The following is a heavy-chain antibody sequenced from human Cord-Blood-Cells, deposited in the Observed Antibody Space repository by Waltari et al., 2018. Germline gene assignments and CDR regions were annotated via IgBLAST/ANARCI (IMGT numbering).Heavy chain of an antibody. V-gene: IGHV3-21*01. CDR1: RFTFSSYS. D-gene: IGHD2-8*02. J-gene: IGHJ3*02. Sequence: EVQLVESGGGLVKPGGSLRLSCAASRFTFSSYSMTWVRQAPGKGLGWVSSISSSSSYIYYADSVKGRFTISRDNAKNSLYLQMNSLRAEDTAVYYCARVLVVYAFDAFDIWGQGTMVTVSS. CDR2: ISSSSSYI. CDR3: ARVLVVYAFDAFDI.